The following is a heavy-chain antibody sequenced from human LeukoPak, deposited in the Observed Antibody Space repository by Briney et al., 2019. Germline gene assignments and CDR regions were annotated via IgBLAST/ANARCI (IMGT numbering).Heavy chain of an antibody. CDR3: ARDMFFGVATYYYYGMDV. J-gene: IGHJ6*02. CDR1: GFTFSSYA. CDR2: ISYDGSNK. D-gene: IGHD3-3*01. Sequence: GGSLRLSCAASGFTFSSYAMHWVRQAPGKGLEWVAVISYDGSNKYYADSVKGRFTISRDNSKNTLYLQMNSLRAEDTAVYYCARDMFFGVATYYYYGMDVWGQGTTVTVSS. V-gene: IGHV3-30-3*01.